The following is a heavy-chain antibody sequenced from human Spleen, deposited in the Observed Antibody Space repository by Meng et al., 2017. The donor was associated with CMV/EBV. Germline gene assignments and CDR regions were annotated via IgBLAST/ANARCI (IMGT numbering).Heavy chain of an antibody. Sequence: GESLKISCAASGFTFSSFDMNWVRQAPGKGLEWVSYISSSASTMYYADSVKGRFTISRDNAKNSLYLQMNSLRAEDTAVYYCARDQGNIVVVPAAADYWGQGTLVTVS. V-gene: IGHV3-48*03. CDR2: ISSSASTM. J-gene: IGHJ4*02. CDR1: GFTFSSFD. D-gene: IGHD2-2*01. CDR3: ARDQGNIVVVPAAADY.